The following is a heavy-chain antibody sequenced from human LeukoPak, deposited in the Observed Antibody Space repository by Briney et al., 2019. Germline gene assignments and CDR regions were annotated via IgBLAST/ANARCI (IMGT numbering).Heavy chain of an antibody. J-gene: IGHJ6*02. D-gene: IGHD6-19*01. V-gene: IGHV1-2*02. CDR2: INPNSGGT. CDR3: ARVDAVAGTYYYYGMDV. Sequence: GASVKVSCKASGYTFTGYYMHWVRQAPGQGLEWMGWINPNSGGTNYAQKFQGRVTMTRDTSISTAYMELSRLRSDDTAVYYCARVDAVAGTYYYYGMDVWGQGTTVTVS. CDR1: GYTFTGYY.